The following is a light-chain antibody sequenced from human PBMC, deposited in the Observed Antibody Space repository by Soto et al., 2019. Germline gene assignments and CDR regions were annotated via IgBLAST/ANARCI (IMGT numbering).Light chain of an antibody. Sequence: EIVMTQSPATLSLSPGESPTISCTASQSVSSYLAWYQKKPGQAPRLLIYDASNRATGIPARFSGSGSGTDFTLTISSLEPEDFAAYYCQQRSNWPPITFGQGTRLEI. V-gene: IGKV3-11*01. CDR2: DAS. CDR3: QQRSNWPPIT. J-gene: IGKJ5*01. CDR1: QSVSSY.